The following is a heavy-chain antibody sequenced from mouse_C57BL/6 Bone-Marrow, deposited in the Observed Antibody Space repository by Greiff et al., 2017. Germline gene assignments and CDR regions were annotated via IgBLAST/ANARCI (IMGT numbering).Heavy chain of an antibody. CDR3: TTWGGSSLGYAMDY. CDR2: IDPENGDT. D-gene: IGHD1-1*01. V-gene: IGHV14-4*01. J-gene: IGHJ4*01. Sequence: VQLQQSGAELVRPGASVKLSCTASGFNIKDDYMHWVKQRPEQGLEWIGGIDPENGDTEYAAKVQGKATITADTAYNTAYLQLSRLTSGDTAVYYCTTWGGSSLGYAMDYWGQGTSVTVAS. CDR1: GFNIKDDY.